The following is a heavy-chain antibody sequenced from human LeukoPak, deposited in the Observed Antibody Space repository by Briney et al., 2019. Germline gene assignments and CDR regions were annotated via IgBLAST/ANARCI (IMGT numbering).Heavy chain of an antibody. Sequence: GGSLRLSCAASGFTFSSYTMSWVRQAPGRGLEWVSAISGSGGSTYYADSVKGRFTISRDNFKHTLYLQMNSLRAEDTAVYYCARSGSGSYFLDYWGQGTLVTVSS. CDR1: GFTFSSYT. J-gene: IGHJ4*02. V-gene: IGHV3-23*01. CDR3: ARSGSGSYFLDY. D-gene: IGHD3-10*01. CDR2: ISGSGGST.